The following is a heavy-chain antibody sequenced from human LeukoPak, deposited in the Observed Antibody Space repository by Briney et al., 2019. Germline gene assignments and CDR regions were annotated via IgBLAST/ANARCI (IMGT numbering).Heavy chain of an antibody. Sequence: SETLSLTCTVSGDSITSFYWSWIRQPPGKGLEGIGYIYFTGSTTYNPSFKSRVTIALDTSKNQFSLQLSSVTAADTAVYYCARLNGGPWGQGILVTVSS. CDR2: IYFTGST. V-gene: IGHV4-59*08. CDR1: GDSITSFY. D-gene: IGHD2-8*01. CDR3: ARLNGGP. J-gene: IGHJ5*02.